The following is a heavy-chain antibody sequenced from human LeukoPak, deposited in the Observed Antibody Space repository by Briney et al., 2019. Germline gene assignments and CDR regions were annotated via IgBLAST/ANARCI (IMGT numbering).Heavy chain of an antibody. V-gene: IGHV1-69*13. CDR3: ARADIYDFWSGLRDYYYYMDV. Sequence: SVKVPCKASGGTFSSYAISWVRQAPGQGLEWIGGIIPFIGTANYAQKFQDRVTITADESTTTAYMELNSLTSEDTAVYYCARADIYDFWSGLRDYYYYMDVWGKGTTVTVSS. J-gene: IGHJ6*03. D-gene: IGHD3-3*01. CDR1: GGTFSSYA. CDR2: IIPFIGTA.